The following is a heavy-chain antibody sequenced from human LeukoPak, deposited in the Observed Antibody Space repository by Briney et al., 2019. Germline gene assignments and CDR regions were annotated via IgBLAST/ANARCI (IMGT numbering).Heavy chain of an antibody. CDR1: GYTFTSYY. CDR2: INPSGGST. J-gene: IGHJ4*02. CDR3: ARGEKLGFCSSSSCYVGGLDY. Sequence: ASVKVSCKASGYTFTSYYMHWVRQAPGQGLEWMGIINPSGGSTSYAQKFQGRVTMTRDTSTSTVYMELSSLRSEDTAVYYCARGEKLGFCSSSSCYVGGLDYWGQGTLVTVSS. D-gene: IGHD2-2*01. V-gene: IGHV1-46*01.